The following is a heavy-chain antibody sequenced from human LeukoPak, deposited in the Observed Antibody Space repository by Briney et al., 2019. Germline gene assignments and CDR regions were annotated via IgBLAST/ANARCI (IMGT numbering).Heavy chain of an antibody. CDR3: ARHSGPYYDDRSYYYPET. CDR2: IYFSGIT. D-gene: IGHD3-22*01. V-gene: IGHV4-39*01. Sequence: SETLSLTCTVSGGSISSRTHYWGWIRQPPGKGLEWIETIYFSGITYRNPSLKSRVTISVDTSKNQFSLKLSSVTAADTAMYFCARHSGPYYDDRSYYYPETWGQGTLVTVSS. CDR1: GGSISSRTHY. J-gene: IGHJ5*02.